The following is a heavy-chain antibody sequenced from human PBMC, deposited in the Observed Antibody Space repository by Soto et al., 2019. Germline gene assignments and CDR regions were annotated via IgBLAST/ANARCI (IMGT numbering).Heavy chain of an antibody. CDR1: GYTFTSYG. J-gene: IGHJ5*02. D-gene: IGHD2-2*01. CDR2: ISAYNGNT. V-gene: IGHV1-18*01. CDR3: ARGSIIEVPAAPLSWFDP. Sequence: ASVKVSCKASGYTFTSYGISWVRQAPGQGLEWMGWISAYNGNTNHAQKLQGRVTMTTDTSTSTAYMELRSLRSDDTAVYYCARGSIIEVPAAPLSWFDPWGQGTLVTVSS.